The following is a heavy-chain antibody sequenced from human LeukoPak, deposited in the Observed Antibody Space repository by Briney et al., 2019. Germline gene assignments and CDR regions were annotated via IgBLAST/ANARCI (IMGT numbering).Heavy chain of an antibody. Sequence: GGSLRLSCAASGFSFSNSGMHWVRQAPGKGLEWVAVISHDGSNKYYADFVKGRFTISRDNSKNTLYLQLNSLRAEDTAVYYCAKQGVYYYDSSGSYFDYWGQGTLVTVSS. CDR1: GFSFSNSG. CDR2: ISHDGSNK. D-gene: IGHD3-22*01. V-gene: IGHV3-30*18. CDR3: AKQGVYYYDSSGSYFDY. J-gene: IGHJ4*02.